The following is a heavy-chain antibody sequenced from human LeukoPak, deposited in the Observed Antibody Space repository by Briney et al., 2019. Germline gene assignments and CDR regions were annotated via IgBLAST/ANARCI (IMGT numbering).Heavy chain of an antibody. D-gene: IGHD4-17*01. CDR3: ARASGDYYQFDY. V-gene: IGHV4-38-2*02. CDR1: GYSISSGYY. Sequence: SETLSLTCTVSGYSISSGYYWGWIRQPPGKGLEWIGSIYHSGSTYYNPSLKSRVTISVDTSKNQFSLKLSSVTAADTAVYYCARASGDYYQFDYWGQGTLVTVSS. CDR2: IYHSGST. J-gene: IGHJ4*02.